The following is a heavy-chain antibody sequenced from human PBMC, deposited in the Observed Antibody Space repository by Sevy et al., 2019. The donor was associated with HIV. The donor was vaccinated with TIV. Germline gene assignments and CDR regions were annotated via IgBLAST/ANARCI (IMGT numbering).Heavy chain of an antibody. CDR3: AKSVVIPTATDFYFYGMDV. J-gene: IGHJ6*02. Sequence: GGSLRLSCAASGFTFSSYGMHWVRQAPGKGLEWVAVISYDGSSKYYADSVKGRFTISRDNSKNTLYLQMNSLRAEDTAVYYCAKSVVIPTATDFYFYGMDVWGRGTTVTVSS. CDR2: ISYDGSSK. V-gene: IGHV3-30*18. D-gene: IGHD2-2*01. CDR1: GFTFSSYG.